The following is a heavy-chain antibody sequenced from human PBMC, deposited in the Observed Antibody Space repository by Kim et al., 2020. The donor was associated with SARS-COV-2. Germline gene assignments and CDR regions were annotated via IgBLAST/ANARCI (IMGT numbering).Heavy chain of an antibody. Sequence: ASVKVSCKVSGYTLTELSMHWVRQAPGKGLEWMGGFDPEDGETIYAQKFQGRVTMTEDTYTDTAYMELSSLRSEDTAVYYCATSADLEERRIHQRLMIKFGGVTLDAFDIWGQGTMVTVSS. CDR2: FDPEDGET. D-gene: IGHD3-16*01. V-gene: IGHV1-24*01. CDR3: ATSADLEERRIHQRLMIKFGGVTLDAFDI. CDR1: GYTLTELS. J-gene: IGHJ3*02.